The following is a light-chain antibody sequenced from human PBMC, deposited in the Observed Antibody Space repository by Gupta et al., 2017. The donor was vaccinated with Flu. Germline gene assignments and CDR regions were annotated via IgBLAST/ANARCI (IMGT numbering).Light chain of an antibody. V-gene: IGKV1-33*01. CDR2: DAS. Sequence: DIQMTQSPSSLSASVGDRVTITCQANQDISNYLNWYQQKQGKAPKLLIYDASTWETGVSSRFSGSGSGIDFTFTMSIRQLEAIATYYCQRDEDPPSPTFDQGTRLEIK. J-gene: IGKJ5*01. CDR3: QRDEDPPSPT. CDR1: QDISNY.